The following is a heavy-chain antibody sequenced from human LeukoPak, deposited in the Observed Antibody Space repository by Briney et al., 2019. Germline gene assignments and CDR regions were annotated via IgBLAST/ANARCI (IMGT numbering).Heavy chain of an antibody. CDR2: ISSTDAGT. CDR1: GFSLSSYA. Sequence: PGGSLRLSCAASGFSLSSYAMSWVRQAPGKGLEWVSAISSTDAGTYHADSVRGRFTISRDSSKNTLYLQMNSLRAEDAAVYYCATSELGFFDFWGQGALVSVSS. J-gene: IGHJ4*02. D-gene: IGHD7-27*01. V-gene: IGHV3-23*01. CDR3: ATSELGFFDF.